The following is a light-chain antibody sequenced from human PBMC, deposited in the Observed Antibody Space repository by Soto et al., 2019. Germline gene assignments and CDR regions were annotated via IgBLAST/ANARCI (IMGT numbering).Light chain of an antibody. Sequence: IQLTQSLSSLSASVGDRVTITCRASQGISTYLTWYQQKPGKAPELLIYAASTLQSGVPSRFSGSGSGTDFTLTISSLQPEDVATYYCQQLDNYPRTFGQGTKLEIK. CDR1: QGISTY. J-gene: IGKJ2*01. V-gene: IGKV1-9*01. CDR2: AAS. CDR3: QQLDNYPRT.